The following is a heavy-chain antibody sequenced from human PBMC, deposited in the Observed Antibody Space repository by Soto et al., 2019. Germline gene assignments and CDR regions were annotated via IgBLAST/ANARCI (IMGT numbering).Heavy chain of an antibody. CDR3: ARTSSYDILTGYSKAPTNYYYYGMDV. D-gene: IGHD3-9*01. CDR1: GGTFSSYT. J-gene: IGHJ6*02. Sequence: QVQLVQSGAEVKKPGSSVKVSCKASGGTFSSYTISWVRQAPGQGLEWMGRIIPILGIANYAQKFQGRVTITADKSTRTDYMXXSXLXXEDTAVYYCARTSSYDILTGYSKAPTNYYYYGMDVWGQGTTVTVSS. V-gene: IGHV1-69*02. CDR2: IIPILGIA.